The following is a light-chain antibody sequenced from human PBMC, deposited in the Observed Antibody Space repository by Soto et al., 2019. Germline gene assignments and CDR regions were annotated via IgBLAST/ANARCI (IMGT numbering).Light chain of an antibody. J-gene: IGKJ5*01. Sequence: AVQVTQYPSSLSASVGDRVTITCLARQAIRNDLGWYQQKPGKAPKLLIYAASTLQSGVPSRFSGSGFGTDVTLTVSSLQPEDFATYSCLQDFNYFSFGEGTRLEIK. CDR2: AAS. V-gene: IGKV1-6*01. CDR3: LQDFNYFS. CDR1: QAIRND.